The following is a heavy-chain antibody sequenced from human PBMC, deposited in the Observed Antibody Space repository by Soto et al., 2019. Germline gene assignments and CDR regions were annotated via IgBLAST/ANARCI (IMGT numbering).Heavy chain of an antibody. J-gene: IGHJ4*02. CDR1: VFTFSNYG. Sequence: GGTLRLTCAASVFTFSNYGIHWFRQAPGRGLEWVAVISNDGSNKYYADSVKGRFTISRDNSKSTLYLQVDSLRPEDAAVYYCARDPKTSGGQHWAFNYFDSWGQGTLVTVSS. D-gene: IGHD7-27*01. CDR3: ARDPKTSGGQHWAFNYFDS. CDR2: ISNDGSNK. V-gene: IGHV3-30*03.